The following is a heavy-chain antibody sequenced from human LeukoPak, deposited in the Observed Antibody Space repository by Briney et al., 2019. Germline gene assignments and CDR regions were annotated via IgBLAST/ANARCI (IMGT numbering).Heavy chain of an antibody. CDR3: ARSPGGSGTRAFDI. V-gene: IGHV3-7*01. Sequence: GGSLRLSCAASGFTFSSYSVNWVRQAPGKGLEWVANIKQDGSEKYYVDSVKGRFTISRDNAKNSLYLQMNSLRAEDTAVYYCARSPGGSGTRAFDIRGQGTMVTVSS. J-gene: IGHJ3*02. CDR1: GFTFSSYS. D-gene: IGHD3-10*01. CDR2: IKQDGSEK.